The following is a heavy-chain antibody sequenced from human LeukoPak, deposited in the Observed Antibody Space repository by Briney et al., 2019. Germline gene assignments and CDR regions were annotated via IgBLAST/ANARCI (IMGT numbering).Heavy chain of an antibody. CDR1: GFTFSSYW. Sequence: PGGSLRLSCAASGFTFSSYWMHWVRQAPGKGLVWVSRINSDGSSTSYADSVKGRFAISRDNAKNTLYLQMNSLRAEDTAVYYCARDRHYGDYDAWGQGTLVTVSS. J-gene: IGHJ5*02. CDR2: INSDGSST. CDR3: ARDRHYGDYDA. V-gene: IGHV3-74*01. D-gene: IGHD4-17*01.